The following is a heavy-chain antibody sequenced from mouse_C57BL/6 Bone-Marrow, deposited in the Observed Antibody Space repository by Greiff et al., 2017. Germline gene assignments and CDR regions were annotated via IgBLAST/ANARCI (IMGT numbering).Heavy chain of an antibody. J-gene: IGHJ2*01. CDR1: GYTFTDHT. CDR3: GRGRITPVVATDFDD. Sequence: QVQLQQSDAELVKPGASVKISCKVSGYTFTDHTIHWMKQRPEQGLEWIGYIYPRDGSTKYNEKFKGKATLTADKSSSTAYMQLNSLTSEDSAVYCCGRGRITPVVATDFDDWGQGTTLTVAS. D-gene: IGHD1-1*01. V-gene: IGHV1-78*01. CDR2: IYPRDGST.